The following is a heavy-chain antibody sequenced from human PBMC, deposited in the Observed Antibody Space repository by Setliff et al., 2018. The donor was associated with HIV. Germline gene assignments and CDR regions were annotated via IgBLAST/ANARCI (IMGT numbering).Heavy chain of an antibody. Sequence: KVSCKVSGSTISEYGVSWVRQASGKGLEWVGRIKTEAEGYATAYAASVKGRFTISRDDSKNTAYLQMNSLKTEDTAIYYCTRPQYIYDNSDSDNWGQGALVTVSS. D-gene: IGHD3-22*01. J-gene: IGHJ4*02. V-gene: IGHV3-73*01. CDR3: TRPQYIYDNSDSDN. CDR2: IKTEAEGYAT. CDR1: GSTISEYG.